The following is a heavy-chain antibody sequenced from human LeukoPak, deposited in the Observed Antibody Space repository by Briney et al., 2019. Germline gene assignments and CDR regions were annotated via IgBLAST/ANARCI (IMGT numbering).Heavy chain of an antibody. D-gene: IGHD6-13*01. CDR3: ARLTADGRLYFVD. Sequence: GGSLRLSRAASGFTVSSNYLSWVRQAPGKGLEWVSTLYNTGNTYYANSVKGRFSISRDNSKNTLFLQMNSLRAEDTAVYYCARLTADGRLYFVDWGPGTLVTVSS. CDR2: LYNTGNT. J-gene: IGHJ4*02. V-gene: IGHV3-53*01. CDR1: GFTVSSNY.